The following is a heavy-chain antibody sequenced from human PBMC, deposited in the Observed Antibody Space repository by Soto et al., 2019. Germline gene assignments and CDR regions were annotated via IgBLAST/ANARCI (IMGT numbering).Heavy chain of an antibody. Sequence: PXESLKISFKGYGYTFTNYWIGWVRQIPGKGLEWMGIIYPGDSETRYSPSFQGQVTMSADKSISTAYLQWSSLKASDSAMYYCARKYYYGAGTLDYWGQGTLVTVSS. D-gene: IGHD3-10*01. CDR2: IYPGDSET. CDR1: GYTFTNYW. CDR3: ARKYYYGAGTLDY. V-gene: IGHV5-51*01. J-gene: IGHJ4*02.